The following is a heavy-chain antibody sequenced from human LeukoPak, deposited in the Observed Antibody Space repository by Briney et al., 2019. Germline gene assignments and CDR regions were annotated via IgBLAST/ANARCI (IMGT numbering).Heavy chain of an antibody. CDR1: GFTFSGNS. Sequence: GGSLRLSCAASGFTFSGNSMTWVRQTPGKGLEWVSGISGSGDGTFYADSVKGRFTISRDNSRNTLYLQMSSLRPEDTAVYYCTKWSGFGDDWGQGTLVTVSS. CDR3: TKWSGFGDD. D-gene: IGHD3-10*01. V-gene: IGHV3-23*01. CDR2: ISGSGDGT. J-gene: IGHJ4*02.